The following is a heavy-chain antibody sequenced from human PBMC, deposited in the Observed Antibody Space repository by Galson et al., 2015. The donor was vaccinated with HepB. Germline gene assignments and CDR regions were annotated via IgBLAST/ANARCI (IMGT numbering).Heavy chain of an antibody. V-gene: IGHV3-7*01. CDR2: IRQDGSEK. CDR3: AGGRRFCSGGDCLDY. D-gene: IGHD2-15*01. J-gene: IGHJ4*02. CDR1: GFIFSHNW. Sequence: SLRLSCAASGFIFSHNWMSWVRQAPGKGLEWVANIRQDGSEKYYVDSVKGRFTISRDNAKNSLSLQMNSLRAEDTAVYYCAGGRRFCSGGDCLDYWGQGTLVTVSS.